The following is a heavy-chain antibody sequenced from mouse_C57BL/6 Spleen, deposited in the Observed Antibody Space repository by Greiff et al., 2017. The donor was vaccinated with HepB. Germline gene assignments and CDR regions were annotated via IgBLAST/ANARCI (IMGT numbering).Heavy chain of an antibody. Sequence: VMLVESGPGLVAPSQSLSITCTVSGFSLTSYGVHWVRQPPGKGLEWLVVIWSDGSTTYNSALKSRLSISKDNSKSQVFLKMNSLQTDDTAMYYCARHENYYGSRSYAMDYWGQGTSVTVSS. CDR1: GFSLTSYG. J-gene: IGHJ4*01. D-gene: IGHD1-1*01. V-gene: IGHV2-6-1*01. CDR2: IWSDGST. CDR3: ARHENYYGSRSYAMDY.